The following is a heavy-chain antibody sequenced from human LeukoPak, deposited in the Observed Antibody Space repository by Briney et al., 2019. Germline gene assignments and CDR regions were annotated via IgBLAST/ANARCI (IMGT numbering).Heavy chain of an antibody. CDR2: ISYDGSNK. D-gene: IGHD6-13*01. Sequence: GGSLRLSCAASGFTFSSYAMHWVRQAPGKGLEWVAVISYDGSNKYYADSVKGRFTISRDNSRNTLYLQTNSLRAEDTAVYYCARAQQLAPRYYYGMDVWGQGTTVTVSS. V-gene: IGHV3-30-3*01. CDR1: GFTFSSYA. CDR3: ARAQQLAPRYYYGMDV. J-gene: IGHJ6*02.